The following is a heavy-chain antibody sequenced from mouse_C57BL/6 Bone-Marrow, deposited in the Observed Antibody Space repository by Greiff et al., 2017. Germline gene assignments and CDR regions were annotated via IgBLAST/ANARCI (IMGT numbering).Heavy chain of an antibody. CDR2: IDPENGDT. J-gene: IGHJ3*01. Sequence: VQLQQSGAELVRPGASVKLSCTASGFNIKDDYMHWVKQRPEQGLAWIGWIDPENGDTESASKFQGKAPITADTSSNTASLQLSSLTSEDTAVYYCTPHYYGSSSAWFAYWGQGTLVTVSA. D-gene: IGHD1-1*01. CDR1: GFNIKDDY. CDR3: TPHYYGSSSAWFAY. V-gene: IGHV14-4*01.